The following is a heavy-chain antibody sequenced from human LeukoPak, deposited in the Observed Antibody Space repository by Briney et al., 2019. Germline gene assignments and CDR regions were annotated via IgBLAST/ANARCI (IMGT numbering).Heavy chain of an antibody. CDR1: GGSISSGVYS. D-gene: IGHD2-2*01. CDR2: IYHNRSN. CDR3: ARSHCSSSSCYPRWFDP. J-gene: IGHJ5*02. Sequence: SQTLSLTCAVSGGSISSGVYSWRWTRQPPGEGLEWIEYIYHNRSNYYNSSLKSRVTISVDRSKIQFSLKLSSVTAADTAVYYCARSHCSSSSCYPRWFDPWGQGTLVTVSS. V-gene: IGHV4-30-2*01.